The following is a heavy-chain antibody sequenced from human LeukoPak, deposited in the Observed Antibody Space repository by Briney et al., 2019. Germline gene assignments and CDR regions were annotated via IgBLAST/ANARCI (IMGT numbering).Heavy chain of an antibody. CDR1: GGSISSGSYY. CDR3: ARRGDV. Sequence: SETLSLTCTVSGGSISSGSYYWSWIRQPAGKGLEWIGHIYTSGGTNYNPSLKSRVTISVDTSKNQFSLKLSSVTAADTAVYYCARRGDVWGRGTLVTVSS. J-gene: IGHJ2*01. V-gene: IGHV4-61*09. CDR2: IYTSGGT.